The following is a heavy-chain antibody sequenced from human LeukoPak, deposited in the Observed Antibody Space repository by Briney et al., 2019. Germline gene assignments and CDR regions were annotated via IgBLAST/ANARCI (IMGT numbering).Heavy chain of an antibody. CDR3: ARAYDSSWYNFDY. D-gene: IGHD6-13*01. CDR1: GFTLSSFT. V-gene: IGHV3-30-3*01. CDR2: ISYDESQK. Sequence: GGSLRLSCAASGFTLSSFTMHWVRHNPGKGLEWVAVISYDESQKWYADSVKGRFTISRDISKNTLYLEMDSLRGEDTAVYYCARAYDSSWYNFDYWGQGSLVTVSS. J-gene: IGHJ4*02.